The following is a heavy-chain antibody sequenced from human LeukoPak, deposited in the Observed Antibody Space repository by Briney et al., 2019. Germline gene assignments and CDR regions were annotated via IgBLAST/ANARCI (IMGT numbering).Heavy chain of an antibody. CDR1: GYTFTGYY. CDR2: INPNSGGT. J-gene: IGHJ5*02. V-gene: IGHV1-2*02. CDR3: ARVDMIFGVVPSDP. D-gene: IGHD3/OR15-3a*01. Sequence: ASVKVSCKASGYTFTGYYMHWVRQAPGQGLEWMGWINPNSGGTNYAQKFQGRVTMTRDTSISTAYMELSRLRSDDTAVYYCARVDMIFGVVPSDPWGQGTLVTVSS.